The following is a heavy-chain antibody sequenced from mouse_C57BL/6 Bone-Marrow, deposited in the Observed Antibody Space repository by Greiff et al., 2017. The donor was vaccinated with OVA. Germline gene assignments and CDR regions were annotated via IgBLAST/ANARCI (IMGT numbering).Heavy chain of an antibody. CDR3: ARVTTVGFAY. CDR1: VYSFPGSY. Sequence: VQLQPSGPELVPPVSSVTISCPASVYSFPGSYMNLVKPSPSTILAWIGEINPSTGGPTYNQKFKAKATLTVDKSSSTAYMQLKSLTSEDSAVYYCARVTTVGFAYWGQGTLVTVSA. D-gene: IGHD1-1*01. V-gene: IGHV1-42*01. J-gene: IGHJ3*01. CDR2: INPSTGGP.